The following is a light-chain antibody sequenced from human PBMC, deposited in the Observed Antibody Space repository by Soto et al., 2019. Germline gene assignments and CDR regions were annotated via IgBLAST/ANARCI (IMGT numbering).Light chain of an antibody. CDR1: QSISSN. V-gene: IGKV3-15*01. CDR3: QQYNNWPPLT. Sequence: IVLTHSPATLSLSPWQRAPLSASTSQSISSNLAWYQQKPGQAPRLLIYGTSTRATGIPARFSGSGSGTEFTLTISSLQSEDFAVYYCQQYNNWPPLTFGGGTKVDIK. J-gene: IGKJ4*01. CDR2: GTS.